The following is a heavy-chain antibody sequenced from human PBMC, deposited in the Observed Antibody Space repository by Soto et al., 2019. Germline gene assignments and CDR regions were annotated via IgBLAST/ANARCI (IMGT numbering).Heavy chain of an antibody. J-gene: IGHJ5*02. CDR2: IYFSGST. D-gene: IGHD1-26*01. CDR3: ARVGSGSYYDFNWFDP. V-gene: IGHV4-59*01. CDR1: GGSISSYY. Sequence: ETLSLTCTFSGGSISSYYWSWIRQPPGKGLEWIGHIYFSGSTNYNPSLKSRVTISIDTSKRQFSLKLRSVTAADTAVYYCARVGSGSYYDFNWFDPWGQGKVVTVSS.